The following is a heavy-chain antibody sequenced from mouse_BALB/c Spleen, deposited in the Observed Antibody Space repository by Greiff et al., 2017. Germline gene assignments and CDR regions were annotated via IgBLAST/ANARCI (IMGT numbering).Heavy chain of an antibody. D-gene: IGHD2-3*01. Sequence: EVQGVESGGGLVQPGGSRKLSCAASGFTFSSFGMHWVRQAPEKGLEWVAYISSGSSTIYYADTVKGRFTISRDNPKNTLFLQMTSLRSEDTAMYYCARRDGYYSHFAYWGQGTLVTVSA. CDR2: ISSGSSTI. V-gene: IGHV5-17*02. J-gene: IGHJ3*01. CDR1: GFTFSSFG. CDR3: ARRDGYYSHFAY.